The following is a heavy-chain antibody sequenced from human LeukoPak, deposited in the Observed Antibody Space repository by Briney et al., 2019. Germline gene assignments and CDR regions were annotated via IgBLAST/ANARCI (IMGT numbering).Heavy chain of an antibody. CDR3: ARGAGTFDY. CDR1: GGSFSGYY. Sequence: SETLSLTCAVYGGSFSGYYWSWIRQPPGKGLEWIGEINHSGSTNYNPSLKSRVTISVDTSKNQFSLKLSSVTAADTAVYYCARGAGTFDYWGQGTLVTVSS. V-gene: IGHV4-34*01. CDR2: INHSGST. D-gene: IGHD6-19*01. J-gene: IGHJ4*02.